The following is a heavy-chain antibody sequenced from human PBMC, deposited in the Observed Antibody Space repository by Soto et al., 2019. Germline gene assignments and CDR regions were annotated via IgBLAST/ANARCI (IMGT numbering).Heavy chain of an antibody. CDR1: GYTFTSYA. CDR3: ARVAMVAATSPPHY. J-gene: IGHJ4*02. D-gene: IGHD2-15*01. CDR2: INAGNGNT. V-gene: IGHV1-3*01. Sequence: QVQLVQSGAEVKKPGASVKVSCKASGYTFTSYAMHWVRQAPGQRLEWMGWINAGNGNTKYSQKFQGRVTITRDTSASTGYMELSSLRSEDTAVYYCARVAMVAATSPPHYWGQGTLVTVSS.